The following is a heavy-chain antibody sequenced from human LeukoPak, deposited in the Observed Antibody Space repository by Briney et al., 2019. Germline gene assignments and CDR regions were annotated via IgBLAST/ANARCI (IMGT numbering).Heavy chain of an antibody. CDR1: GFTFSESW. D-gene: IGHD1-1*01. V-gene: IGHV3-7*01. CDR2: INHEGGGI. CDR3: ATYINWVAGDV. J-gene: IGHJ6*02. Sequence: GGSLRLSCAASGFTFSESWMSGVRQVPGQGLEWVAHINHEGGGIQYVDSVKGRFTIARDNAKGSVYLQMNSLRDEDTAIYHCATYINWVAGDVWGQGTTVIVSS.